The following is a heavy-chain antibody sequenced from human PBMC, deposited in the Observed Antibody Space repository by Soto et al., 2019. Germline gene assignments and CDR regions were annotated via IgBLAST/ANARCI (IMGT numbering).Heavy chain of an antibody. Sequence: SVKVSCKASGGTFSSYAISWVRQAPGQGLEWMGGIIPIFGTANYAQKFQGRVTMTTDTSTSTAYMEVRSLRSDDTAVYYCARDAAAGLNDYWGQGTLVTVSS. D-gene: IGHD6-13*01. CDR3: ARDAAAGLNDY. V-gene: IGHV1-69*05. CDR1: GGTFSSYA. CDR2: IIPIFGTA. J-gene: IGHJ4*02.